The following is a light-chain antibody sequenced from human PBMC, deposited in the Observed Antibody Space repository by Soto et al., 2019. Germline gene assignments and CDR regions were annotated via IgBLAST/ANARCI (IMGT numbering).Light chain of an antibody. CDR3: QQYGNSGIT. CDR1: QSVRSTY. CDR2: GTS. J-gene: IGKJ5*01. V-gene: IGKV3-20*01. Sequence: DIVLTQSPGTLSLSPGERATLSCRASQSVRSTYLAWYQQKAGQAPRLLIYGTSTRATGIPDRFSGSGSGTDFALTISRLEPEDFAVYYCQQYGNSGITFGQGTRLEIK.